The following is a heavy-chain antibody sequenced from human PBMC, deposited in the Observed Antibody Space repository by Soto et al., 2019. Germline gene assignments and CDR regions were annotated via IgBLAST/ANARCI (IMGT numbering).Heavy chain of an antibody. CDR3: AREGGRHCSPTRCYNAFDI. D-gene: IGHD2-2*02. CDR2: ISSTSSTI. Sequence: GGSLRLSCASSGFSFSAFSMNWVRQAPGKGLEWISYISSTSSTIYYADSVKGRFTISRDNAKNSLYLKMNSLRDEDTAVYYCAREGGRHCSPTRCYNAFDIWGLGTMVTVSS. V-gene: IGHV3-48*02. J-gene: IGHJ3*02. CDR1: GFSFSAFS.